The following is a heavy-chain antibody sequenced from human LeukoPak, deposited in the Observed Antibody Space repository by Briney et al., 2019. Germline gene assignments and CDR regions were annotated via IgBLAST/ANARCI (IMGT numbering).Heavy chain of an antibody. D-gene: IGHD3-22*01. J-gene: IGHJ4*02. CDR2: ISGSGGST. Sequence: GGSLRLSCAVSGITLSNYGMSWVRQAPGKGLEWVAGISGSGGSTNFADSVKGRFTISRDNPRNTLYLQMNSLRGEDTAVYFCAKRAVVIRVILVGFHREAYYFDSWGQGALVTVSS. CDR1: GITLSNYG. CDR3: AKRAVVIRVILVGFHREAYYFDS. V-gene: IGHV3-23*01.